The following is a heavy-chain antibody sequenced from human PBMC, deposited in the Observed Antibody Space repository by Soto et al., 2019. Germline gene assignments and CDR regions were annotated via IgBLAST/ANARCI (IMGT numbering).Heavy chain of an antibody. CDR1: GGSVNSGNYD. J-gene: IGHJ3*02. D-gene: IGHD1-1*01. CDR3: ARVERGTATTVVAAFDI. Sequence: QVQLQQWGAGLLTPSETLSLTCAVLGGSVNSGNYDWSWIRQHPGKGLEWMGEMSHRGGTPCNPSLKRRVTISVDTSKNQLYLKMSSVTAADTDLYYCARVERGTATTVVAAFDIWGPGTMVTVSS. V-gene: IGHV4-34*01. CDR2: MSHRGGT.